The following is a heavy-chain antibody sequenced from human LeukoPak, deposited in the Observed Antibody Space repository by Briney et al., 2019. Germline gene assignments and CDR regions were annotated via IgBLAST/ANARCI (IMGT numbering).Heavy chain of an antibody. V-gene: IGHV4-59*01. D-gene: IGHD6-13*01. Sequence: SETLSLTCTVSGGSIRSYYWSWIRQPPGKGLEWIGYIYYSGRTNYNPSLKSLVTISVDTSKNQFSLKLSSVTAADTAVYYCARVPAAGTVFDYWGQGTLVTVSS. CDR3: ARVPAAGTVFDY. CDR1: GGSIRSYY. CDR2: IYYSGRT. J-gene: IGHJ4*02.